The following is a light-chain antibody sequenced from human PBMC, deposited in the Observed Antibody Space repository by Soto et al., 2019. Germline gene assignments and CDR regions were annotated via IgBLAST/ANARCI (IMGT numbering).Light chain of an antibody. J-gene: IGKJ2*02. CDR3: QQVGRVPCT. V-gene: IGKV1-33*01. CDR2: DAS. Sequence: IQMTQSPSSLSASVGDRVTITCQASQDITNYLIWYQQKPGKAPKLLIYDASSLGTGVSSRFSGSGSGTHFTLTISSLQPEDIATYYFQQVGRVPCTFGQGTKLEIK. CDR1: QDITNY.